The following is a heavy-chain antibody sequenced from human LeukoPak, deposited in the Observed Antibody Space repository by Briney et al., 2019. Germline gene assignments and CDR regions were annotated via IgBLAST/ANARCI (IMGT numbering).Heavy chain of an antibody. CDR1: GGTFSSYA. CDR3: ARGPPIYYYDSSGYFPTDY. J-gene: IGHJ4*02. V-gene: IGHV1-69*13. D-gene: IGHD3-22*01. Sequence: SVKVSCKASGGTFSSYAISWVRQAPGQGLEWMGGIIPIFGTANYAQKFQGRVTITADESTSTAYMELSSLRSEDTAVYYCARGPPIYYYDSSGYFPTDYWGQGTLVTVSS. CDR2: IIPIFGTA.